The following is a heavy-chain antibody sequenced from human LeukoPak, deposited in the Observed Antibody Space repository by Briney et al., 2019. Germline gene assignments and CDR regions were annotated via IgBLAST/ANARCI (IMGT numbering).Heavy chain of an antibody. D-gene: IGHD3-3*01. CDR1: GGSISSSSYY. Sequence: SETLSLTCTVSGGSISSSSYYWGWIRQPPGKGLEWTGSIYYSGSTYYNPSLKSRVTISVDTSKNQFSLKLSSVTAADTAVYYCARARRGIFGVVIIGDAFDIWGQGTMVTVSS. CDR2: IYYSGST. CDR3: ARARRGIFGVVIIGDAFDI. V-gene: IGHV4-39*07. J-gene: IGHJ3*02.